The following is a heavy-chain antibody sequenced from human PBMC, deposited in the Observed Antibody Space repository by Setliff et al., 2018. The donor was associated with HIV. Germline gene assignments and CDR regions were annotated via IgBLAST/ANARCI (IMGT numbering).Heavy chain of an antibody. CDR1: RGSISRYY. V-gene: IGHV4-59*01. CDR3: ARDRPPSTVDMLGAFDR. D-gene: IGHD3-9*01. J-gene: IGHJ3*02. Sequence: PSETLSLTCTVSRGSISRYYWSWLRQPPGKGLEWNGYIYYTGTTKYNPSLKSRVPMSVDTSKNQLSLKLSSLTAADMAVYYCARDRPPSTVDMLGAFDRWGQGTMVTVS. CDR2: IYYTGTT.